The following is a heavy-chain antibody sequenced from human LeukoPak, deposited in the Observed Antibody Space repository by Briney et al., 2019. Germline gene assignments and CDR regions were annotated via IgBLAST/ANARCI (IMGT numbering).Heavy chain of an antibody. V-gene: IGHV3-30*04. Sequence: GGSLRLSCAASGFTFSSYGMHWVRQAPGKGLEWVAVISCDGSNKYYADSVKGRFTISRDNSKNTLYLQMNSLRAEDTAVYYGSRDTRIVYRGNAILVQYWGQGPLVRVPS. D-gene: IGHD3-3*01. CDR2: ISCDGSNK. CDR1: GFTFSSYG. J-gene: IGHJ4*02. CDR3: SRDTRIVYRGNAILVQY.